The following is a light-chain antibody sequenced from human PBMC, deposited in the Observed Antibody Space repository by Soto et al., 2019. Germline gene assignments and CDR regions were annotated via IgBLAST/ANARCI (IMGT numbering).Light chain of an antibody. V-gene: IGKV3-11*01. CDR1: QSISNN. Sequence: EIVMTQSPATLSVSPGEGATLFCRASQSISNNLAWYQQKPGQAPRLLIYDAYNRATGIPPRFSGSGSGTDFTLTISSLEPEDSAVYYCQQRHMWPITFGQGTRLENK. CDR3: QQRHMWPIT. CDR2: DAY. J-gene: IGKJ5*01.